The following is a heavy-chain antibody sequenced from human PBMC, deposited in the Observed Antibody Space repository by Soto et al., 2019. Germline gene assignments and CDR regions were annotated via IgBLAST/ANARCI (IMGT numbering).Heavy chain of an antibody. V-gene: IGHV3-23*01. D-gene: IGHD3-3*01. CDR1: GFTFSSYA. CDR2: ISGSGGST. CDR3: AKQNGGRITIFGVVINNAFDP. J-gene: IGHJ5*02. Sequence: GGSLRLSCAASGFTFSSYAMSWVRQAPGKGLEWVSAISGSGGSTYYADSVKGRFTISRDNSKNTLYLQMNSLRAEDTAVNNCAKQNGGRITIFGVVINNAFDPWGQGTLVTVSS.